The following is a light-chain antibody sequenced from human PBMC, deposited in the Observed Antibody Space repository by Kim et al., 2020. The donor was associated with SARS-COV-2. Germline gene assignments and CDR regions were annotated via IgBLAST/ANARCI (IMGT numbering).Light chain of an antibody. CDR3: QTWGTGIWV. J-gene: IGLJ3*02. CDR2: LNSDCSH. Sequence: HPVLTQSPSASASLGASVKLTCTLSSGHSSYAIAWHQQQPEKGPRYLMKLNSDCSHSKGDGIPDRFSGSSSGAERYLTISSLQSEDEADYYCQTWGTGIWVFGGGTQLTVL. V-gene: IGLV4-69*01. CDR1: SGHSSYA.